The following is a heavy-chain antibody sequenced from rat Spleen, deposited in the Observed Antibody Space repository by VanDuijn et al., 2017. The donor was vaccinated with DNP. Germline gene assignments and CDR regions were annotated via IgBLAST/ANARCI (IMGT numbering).Heavy chain of an antibody. D-gene: IGHD5-1*01. CDR1: GFTFSAYY. CDR3: ARRTNWIYWFFDL. CDR2: IGSAAYAT. J-gene: IGHJ1*01. V-gene: IGHV5-25*01. Sequence: EVQLVESGGGLVQPGRSLKLPCAASGFTFSAYYLAWVRQAPAKGLEWVAYIGSAAYATYYRDSVKGRFTISRDDAKSTQYLQMDSLRSEDTATYYCARRTNWIYWFFDLWGPGTKVTVSS.